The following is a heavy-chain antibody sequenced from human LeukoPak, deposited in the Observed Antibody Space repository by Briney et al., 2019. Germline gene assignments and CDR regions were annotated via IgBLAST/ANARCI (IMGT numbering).Heavy chain of an antibody. Sequence: PSETLSLTCTVSGGSISSSSYYWSWIRQPPAKGLEWIGSIYYSGSTYYNPSLKSRVTISVDTYNNQFSLTLNSVSVAHTAVYVCARQSAYYYDSSGYGYWGQGTLVTVSS. CDR1: GGSISSSSYY. D-gene: IGHD3-22*01. CDR3: ARQSAYYYDSSGYGY. CDR2: IYYSGST. V-gene: IGHV4-39*01. J-gene: IGHJ4*02.